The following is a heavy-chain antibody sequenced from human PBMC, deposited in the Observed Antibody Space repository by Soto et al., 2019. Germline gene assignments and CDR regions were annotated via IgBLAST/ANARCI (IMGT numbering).Heavy chain of an antibody. Sequence: QIQLVQSGGEVERPGASVTVSCEASGYIFTTYGLSWVRQTPAQGLEWMGWISTDSGYTQYSQFLQGRVTMTRDTSTNSGYMELRDLTSDDTGIYYCARDRPPGSLYGMDAWGQGTAVTVSS. CDR3: ARDRPPGSLYGMDA. J-gene: IGHJ6*02. CDR1: GYIFTTYG. CDR2: ISTDSGYT. V-gene: IGHV1-18*01.